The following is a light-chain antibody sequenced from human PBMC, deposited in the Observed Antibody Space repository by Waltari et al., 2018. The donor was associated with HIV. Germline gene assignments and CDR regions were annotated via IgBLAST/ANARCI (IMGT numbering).Light chain of an antibody. V-gene: IGLV4-69*01. J-gene: IGLJ2*01. Sequence: QLVLTQSPSASASLGASVKLPCTLSSGHSSYAIAWHQQPPEKGPRYLMKLNSDGSHSKGDGIPDRFSGSSSGAERYLTISSLQSEDEADYYCQTWGTGIVVFGGGTKLTVL. CDR3: QTWGTGIVV. CDR1: SGHSSYA. CDR2: LNSDGSH.